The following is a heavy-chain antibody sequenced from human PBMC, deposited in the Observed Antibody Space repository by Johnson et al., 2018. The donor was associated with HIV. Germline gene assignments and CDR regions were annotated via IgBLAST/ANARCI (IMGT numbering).Heavy chain of an antibody. Sequence: VQLVESGGGVVRPGGSLRLSCAASRFTFDDYGMSWVRQTPGKGLQWVSDINWNGSTTTYADSVKGRFTVSRDNSKNTLYLQINNLRAEDTAVYYCAREWSSSRWTYGCDIWGQGTMVTVSS. V-gene: IGHV3-20*04. CDR1: RFTFDDYG. D-gene: IGHD6-13*01. CDR2: INWNGSTT. J-gene: IGHJ3*02. CDR3: AREWSSSRWTYGCDI.